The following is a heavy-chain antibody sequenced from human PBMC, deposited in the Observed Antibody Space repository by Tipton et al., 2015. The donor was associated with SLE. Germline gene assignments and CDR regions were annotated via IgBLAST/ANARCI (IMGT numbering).Heavy chain of an antibody. Sequence: TLSLTCTVSGGSISSYYWSWFRQPPGKGLEWIGYNYTSGSTNYNPSLKSRVTISVDTSKNQFSLKLSSVTAADTAVYYCARGEEWFDYWGQGTLVTVSS. CDR1: GGSISSYY. CDR3: ARGEEWFDY. D-gene: IGHD3-3*01. V-gene: IGHV4-4*08. J-gene: IGHJ4*02. CDR2: NYTSGST.